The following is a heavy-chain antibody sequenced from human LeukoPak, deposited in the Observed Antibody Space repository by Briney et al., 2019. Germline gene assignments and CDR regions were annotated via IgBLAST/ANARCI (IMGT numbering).Heavy chain of an antibody. CDR1: GFTFSSYG. V-gene: IGHV3-33*01. J-gene: IGHJ4*02. CDR2: IWFDGSNK. Sequence: GGSLTLSCAASGFTFSSYGMHWVRQAPGKGLVWVAVIWFDGSNKYYADSVKGRFTISRDNSKNTLYLQMNSLRAEDTAVYYCARAVGPYDYWGQGTLVTVSS. CDR3: ARAVGPYDY. D-gene: IGHD3-10*01.